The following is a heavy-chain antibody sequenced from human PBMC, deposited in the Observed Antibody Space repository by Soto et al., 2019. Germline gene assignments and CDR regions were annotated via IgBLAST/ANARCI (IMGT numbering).Heavy chain of an antibody. D-gene: IGHD3-16*01. CDR3: ARSQRGRPAFTFAY. CDR2: IYYSGTT. J-gene: IGHJ4*02. CDR1: GDSVSNDNYY. Sequence: TSETLSLTCAVSGDSVSNDNYYWSWIRQPPGKGLEWIGYIYYSGTTNYNSYLKSRLSLSVDMSKNQFSLKLASVTAADTAVYFCARSQRGRPAFTFAYWGQGALSPSPQ. V-gene: IGHV4-61*01.